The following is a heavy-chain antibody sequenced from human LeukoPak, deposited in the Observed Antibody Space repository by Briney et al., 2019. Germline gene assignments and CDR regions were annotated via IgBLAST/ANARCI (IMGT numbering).Heavy chain of an antibody. CDR1: GGSISSSNW. V-gene: IGHV4-4*02. Sequence: SETLSLTCAVSGGSISSSNWWSWVRQPPGQGLEWIGEIYHSGSTNYNPSLKSRVTISVDKSKNQFSLKLSSATAADTAVYYCARGKDYYDSSGEFDYWGQGTLVTVSS. CDR2: IYHSGST. J-gene: IGHJ4*02. D-gene: IGHD3-22*01. CDR3: ARGKDYYDSSGEFDY.